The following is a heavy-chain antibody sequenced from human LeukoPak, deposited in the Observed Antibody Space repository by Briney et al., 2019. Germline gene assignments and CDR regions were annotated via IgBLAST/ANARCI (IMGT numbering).Heavy chain of an antibody. D-gene: IGHD6-6*01. CDR2: ISSSGSTI. J-gene: IGHJ5*02. Sequence: PGGSLRLSCAASGFTFSDYYMSWFRQAPGKGLEWVSYISSSGSTIYYADSVKGRFTISRDNAKNSLYLQMNSLRAEDTAVYYCARRIAARPNWFDPWGQGTLVTVSS. CDR1: GFTFSDYY. CDR3: ARRIAARPNWFDP. V-gene: IGHV3-11*01.